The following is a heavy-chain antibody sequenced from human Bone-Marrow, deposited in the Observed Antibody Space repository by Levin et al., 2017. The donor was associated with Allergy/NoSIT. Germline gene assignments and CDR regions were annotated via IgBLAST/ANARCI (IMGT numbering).Heavy chain of an antibody. Sequence: GESLKISFAASGFTFSSYAMNWVRQAPGKGLEWVSALGGSGYSTTTYYADSVKGRFTISRDNSKNTLYLQISSLRAEDTAVYYCAKGGAADGIHLDYWGQGTLVTVSS. J-gene: IGHJ4*02. CDR3: AKGGAADGIHLDY. CDR2: LGGSGYST. D-gene: IGHD6-13*01. CDR1: GFTFSSYA. V-gene: IGHV3-23*01.